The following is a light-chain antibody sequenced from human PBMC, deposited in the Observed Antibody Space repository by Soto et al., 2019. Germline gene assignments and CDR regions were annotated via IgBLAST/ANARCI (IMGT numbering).Light chain of an antibody. Sequence: DIQMTQSPSTLSASVGDRATITCRASQSISSWLAWYQQKPWKAPQLLIYDASSLESGVPSRFSGSGSGTEFTLTISSLQPDDFATYYCQQHNSYSPWTFGQGTKVDIK. CDR3: QQHNSYSPWT. CDR2: DAS. CDR1: QSISSW. V-gene: IGKV1-5*01. J-gene: IGKJ1*01.